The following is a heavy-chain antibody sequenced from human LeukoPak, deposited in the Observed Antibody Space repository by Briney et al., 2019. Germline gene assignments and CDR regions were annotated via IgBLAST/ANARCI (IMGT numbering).Heavy chain of an antibody. Sequence: GASVKVSCKASGDTFSSYAITWVRQAPGQGLEWMGRIIPIFGTANYAQKFQGRVTITAVESTSTAYMELSSLRSEDTAVYYCARDKVPTVVPAAIGVNWFDPWGQGTLVTVSS. CDR2: IIPIFGTA. V-gene: IGHV1-69*13. J-gene: IGHJ5*02. D-gene: IGHD2-2*02. CDR1: GDTFSSYA. CDR3: ARDKVPTVVPAAIGVNWFDP.